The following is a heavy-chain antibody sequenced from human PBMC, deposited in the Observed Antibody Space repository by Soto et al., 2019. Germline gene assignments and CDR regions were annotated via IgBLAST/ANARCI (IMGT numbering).Heavy chain of an antibody. D-gene: IGHD3-22*01. J-gene: IGHJ4*02. V-gene: IGHV3-21*01. CDR1: GFTFDDYA. CDR3: AREGDYYDSSGYYTY. Sequence: EVQLVESGGGLVQPGRSLRLSCAASGFTFDDYAMHWVRQAPGKGLEWVSSISSSSSYIYYADSVKGRFTISRDNAKNSLYLQMNSLRAEDTAVYYCAREGDYYDSSGYYTYWGQGTLVTVSS. CDR2: ISSSSSYI.